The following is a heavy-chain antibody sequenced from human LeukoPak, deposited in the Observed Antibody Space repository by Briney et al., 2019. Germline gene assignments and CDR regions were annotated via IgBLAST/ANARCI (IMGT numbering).Heavy chain of an antibody. J-gene: IGHJ6*02. CDR1: GGSISSYY. V-gene: IGHV4-59*01. CDR2: IYYSGST. CDR3: ARRITDYYGMDV. D-gene: IGHD3-10*01. Sequence: PSETLSHTCTVSGGSISSYYWSWIRQPPGKGLEWIGYIYYSGSTNYNPSLKSRVTISVDTSKNQFSLKLSSVTAADTAVYYCARRITDYYGMDVWGQGTTVTVSS.